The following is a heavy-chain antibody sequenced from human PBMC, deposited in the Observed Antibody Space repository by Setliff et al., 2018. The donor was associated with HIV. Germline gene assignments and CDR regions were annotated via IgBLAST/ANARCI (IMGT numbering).Heavy chain of an antibody. CDR1: GYTFTNYA. J-gene: IGHJ4*02. CDR3: ARRILGPTEVFDY. D-gene: IGHD1-26*01. V-gene: IGHV1-3*01. Sequence: GASVKVSCKASGYTFTNYAIHWVRQAPGQRLEWMGWINAGNGNTKYSQKFQDRATITMDTSASTAYMELNSLTSEDTAVYYCARRILGPTEVFDYWGQGTPVTVSS. CDR2: INAGNGNT.